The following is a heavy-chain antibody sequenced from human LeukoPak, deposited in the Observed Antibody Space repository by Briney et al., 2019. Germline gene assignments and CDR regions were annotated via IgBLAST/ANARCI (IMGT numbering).Heavy chain of an antibody. CDR2: INPNSGGT. D-gene: IGHD2-15*01. Sequence: ASVKVSCKASGYTFTGYYMHWVRQAPGQGLEWMGRINPNSGGTNYAQKFQGRVTMTRDTSISTAYMELSRLRSDDTAVYYYARPVGYCSGGSCTDVNWFDHWGQGTLVTVSS. CDR1: GYTFTGYY. V-gene: IGHV1-2*06. J-gene: IGHJ5*02. CDR3: ARPVGYCSGGSCTDVNWFDH.